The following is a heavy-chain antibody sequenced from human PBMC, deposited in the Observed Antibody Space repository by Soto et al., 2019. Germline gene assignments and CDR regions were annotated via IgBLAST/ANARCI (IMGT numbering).Heavy chain of an antibody. J-gene: IGHJ4*02. Sequence: LRLSCAASGFNFSSYAMHWVRQAPGKGLEWVAVISYDGGKKYYADSVKGRFTISRDNSQNTLYVEMTSLSAEDTAVYYCAREGQPAAGTTPHNWGRGTLVTVSS. CDR1: GFNFSSYA. D-gene: IGHD6-13*01. V-gene: IGHV3-30*04. CDR3: AREGQPAAGTTPHN. CDR2: ISYDGGKK.